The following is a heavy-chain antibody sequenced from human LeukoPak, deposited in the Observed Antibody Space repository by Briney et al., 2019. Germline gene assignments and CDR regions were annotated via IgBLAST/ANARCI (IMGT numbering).Heavy chain of an antibody. J-gene: IGHJ4*02. D-gene: IGHD3-22*01. V-gene: IGHV3-49*03. CDR1: GFTFGDYA. CDR3: TRAPGGWLLLHYFDY. Sequence: GALRLSCTASGFTFGDYAMSWFRQAPGKGLEWVGFIRSKAYGGTTEYAASVKGRFTISRDDSKSIAYLQMNSLKTEDTAVYYCTRAPGGWLLLHYFDYWGQGTLVTVSS. CDR2: IRSKAYGGTT.